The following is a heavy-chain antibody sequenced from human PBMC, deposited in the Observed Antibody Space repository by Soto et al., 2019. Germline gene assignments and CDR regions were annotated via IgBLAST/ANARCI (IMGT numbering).Heavy chain of an antibody. D-gene: IGHD3-10*01. J-gene: IGHJ5*02. CDR3: ARAPSGIANWFDP. CDR2: INPNSGGT. Sequence: QVQLVQSGAEVKKPGASVKVSCKASGYTFTGYYMHWVRQAPGQGLEWMGWINPNSGGTNYAQKFQGRVTMTRDTSITTADMGLSRLRSDDTAVYYCARAPSGIANWFDPWGQGTLVTVSS. CDR1: GYTFTGYY. V-gene: IGHV1-2*02.